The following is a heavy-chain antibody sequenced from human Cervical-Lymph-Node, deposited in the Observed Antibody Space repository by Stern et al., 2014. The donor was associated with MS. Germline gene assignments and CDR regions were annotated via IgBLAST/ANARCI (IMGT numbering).Heavy chain of an antibody. D-gene: IGHD2-2*01. V-gene: IGHV1-46*01. Sequence: VQLLQSGAEVTKPGASVKVSCKASGYNFTNYYMHWVRQAPGQGLEWMGIINPSGGDTRYAQKFQGRVTMTRDTSTSTVYMELSSLRSEDTAVYYCARDYIVVVQAANDPRNYYYYGMDVWGQGTTVTVSS. CDR1: GYNFTNYY. CDR2: INPSGGDT. CDR3: ARDYIVVVQAANDPRNYYYYGMDV. J-gene: IGHJ6*02.